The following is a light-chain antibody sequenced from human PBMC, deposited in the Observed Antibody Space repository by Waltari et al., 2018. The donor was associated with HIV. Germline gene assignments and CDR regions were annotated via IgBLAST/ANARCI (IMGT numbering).Light chain of an antibody. J-gene: IGKJ1*01. CDR3: MQALQTPRT. V-gene: IGKV2-28*01. Sequence: DIAMTQSPFSLPVTPGEPASISCRSSQSLLYTNGYNYLDWYLQKPGQSPQLLIYLGSNRASGVPDRFSGSGSGTDFTLKINRVEAEDVGVYYCMQALQTPRTFGQGTKVEIK. CDR2: LGS. CDR1: QSLLYTNGYNY.